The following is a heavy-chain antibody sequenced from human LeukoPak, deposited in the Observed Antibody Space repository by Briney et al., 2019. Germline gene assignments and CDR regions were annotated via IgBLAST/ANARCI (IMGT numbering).Heavy chain of an antibody. CDR2: IADDSTAT. D-gene: IGHD2-2*01. CDR1: GFTFSSYG. CDR3: AREGGTVVVGRFDY. Sequence: PGGSLRLSCAASGFTFSSYGMNWVRQAPGKGLEWVSYIADDSTATYYPDSVKGRFTISRDNSKNTVYLHMNSLRPDDTALYYCAREGGTVVVGRFDYWGQGTLVTVSS. J-gene: IGHJ4*02. V-gene: IGHV3-23*01.